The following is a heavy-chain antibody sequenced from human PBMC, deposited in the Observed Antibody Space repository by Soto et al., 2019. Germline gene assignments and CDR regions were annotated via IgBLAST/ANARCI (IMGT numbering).Heavy chain of an antibody. V-gene: IGHV1-69*13. CDR1: GGTFSSYA. J-gene: IGHJ6*02. Sequence: SVKVSCKASGGTFSSYAISWVRQAPGQGLEWMGGIIPIFGTANYAQKFQGRVTITADESTSTAYMELSSLRSEDTAVYYCARRTRVVPAADYYYYGMDVWGQGTTVTVSS. CDR3: ARRTRVVPAADYYYYGMDV. D-gene: IGHD2-2*01. CDR2: IIPIFGTA.